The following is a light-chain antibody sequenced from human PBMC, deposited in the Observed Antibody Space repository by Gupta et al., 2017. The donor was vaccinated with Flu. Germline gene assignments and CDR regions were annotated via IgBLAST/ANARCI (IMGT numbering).Light chain of an antibody. CDR3: QQYYSTLA. V-gene: IGKV4-1*01. CDR2: WAS. J-gene: IGKJ1*01. Sequence: DIVMTQSPASQAVSLGEQATINCKSSQSVLYSSNNKNYLAWYQQKPGQPPKLLIYWASTRESGVPDRFSGSGSGTDFTLTISSLQAEDVAVYYCQQYYSTLAFGQGTKVEIK. CDR1: QSVLYSSNNKNY.